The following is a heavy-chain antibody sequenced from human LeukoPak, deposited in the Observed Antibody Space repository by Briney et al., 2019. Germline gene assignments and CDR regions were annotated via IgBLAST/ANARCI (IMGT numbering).Heavy chain of an antibody. CDR1: GYTLTELC. CDR3: ATDYYDSSGYYYYFDY. D-gene: IGHD3-22*01. Sequence: ASVKVSCKVSGYTLTELCMHWVRQAPGKGLERMGGFDPEDGETIYAQKFQGRVTMTEDTSTDTAYMELSSLRSEDTAVYYCATDYYDSSGYYYYFDYWGQGTLVTVSS. V-gene: IGHV1-24*01. CDR2: FDPEDGET. J-gene: IGHJ4*02.